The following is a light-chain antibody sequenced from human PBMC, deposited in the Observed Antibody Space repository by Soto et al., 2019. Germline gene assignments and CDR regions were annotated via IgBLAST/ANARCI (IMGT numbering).Light chain of an antibody. Sequence: DIQMTQSPSSLSASVGDRVTITCRASQSISSYLNWYQQKPGKAPKLLIYAASSSQSGDPSRFSGSRYGTDFTLTISSLHPEDFATYYCEQSYSTPRTFGQGTKVEIK. CDR1: QSISSY. V-gene: IGKV1-39*01. J-gene: IGKJ1*01. CDR3: EQSYSTPRT. CDR2: AAS.